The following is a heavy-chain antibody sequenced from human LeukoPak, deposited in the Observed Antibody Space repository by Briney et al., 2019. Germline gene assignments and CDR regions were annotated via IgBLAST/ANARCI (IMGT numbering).Heavy chain of an antibody. CDR3: ARGGGITIFGVVIYMDV. J-gene: IGHJ6*03. Sequence: GGSLRLSCAASGFTFDDYGMSWVRQAPGKGLEWVSGINWNGGSTGYADSVKGRFTISRDNAKNSLYLQMNSLRAEDTALYYCARGGGITIFGVVIYMDVWGKGTTVTVSS. D-gene: IGHD3-3*01. CDR2: INWNGGST. CDR1: GFTFDDYG. V-gene: IGHV3-20*04.